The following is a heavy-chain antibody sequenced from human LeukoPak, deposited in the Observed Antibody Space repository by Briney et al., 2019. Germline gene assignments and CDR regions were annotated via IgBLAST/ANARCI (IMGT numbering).Heavy chain of an antibody. CDR3: ARVIMFGGVIVKKNSQTSSYYYYGMDV. Sequence: ASVKVSCKASGGTFSSYAISWVRQAPGQGLEWMGGIIPIFGTASYAQKFQGRVTITADESTSTAYMELSSLRSEDTAVYYCARVIMFGGVIVKKNSQTSSYYYYGMDVWGQGTTVTVSS. J-gene: IGHJ6*02. CDR1: GGTFSSYA. D-gene: IGHD3-16*02. V-gene: IGHV1-69*13. CDR2: IIPIFGTA.